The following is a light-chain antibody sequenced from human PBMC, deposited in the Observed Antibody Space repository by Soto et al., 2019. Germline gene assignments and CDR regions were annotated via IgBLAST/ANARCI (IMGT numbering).Light chain of an antibody. CDR1: QSISSW. V-gene: IGKV1-33*01. J-gene: IGKJ5*01. CDR3: QQYDILPIT. CDR2: DAS. Sequence: DIQMTHSPSTLSASLGDRVTITCLASQSISSWLAWYQQKPGKAPKLLIYDASNLEIGVPSRFSGSGSGTHFTFTISSLQTEDIGTYYCQQYDILPITFGRGTHWRL.